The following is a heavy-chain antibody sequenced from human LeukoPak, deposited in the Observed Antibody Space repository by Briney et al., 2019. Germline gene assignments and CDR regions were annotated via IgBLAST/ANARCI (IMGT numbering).Heavy chain of an antibody. Sequence: QTGGSLRLSCAASGFTFSSYSMSWVRQAPGKGLEWVANIKQDGSEKYYVDSVKGRFTISRDNAKNTLYLQMNSLRAEDTAIYYCTRAASSNFPSDYWGQGTLVTVSS. D-gene: IGHD2-8*01. CDR2: IKQDGSEK. V-gene: IGHV3-7*04. J-gene: IGHJ4*02. CDR1: GFTFSSYS. CDR3: TRAASSNFPSDY.